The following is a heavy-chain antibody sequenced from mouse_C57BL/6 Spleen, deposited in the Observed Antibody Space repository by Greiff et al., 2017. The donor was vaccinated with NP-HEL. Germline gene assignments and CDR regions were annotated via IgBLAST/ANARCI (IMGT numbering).Heavy chain of an antibody. D-gene: IGHD1-1*01. CDR1: GFSLTSYG. V-gene: IGHV2-5*01. CDR3: AKNFYDYGSSYVYFDV. J-gene: IGHJ1*03. CDR2: LWRGGST. Sequence: VKLVESGPGLVQPSQSLSITCTVSGFSLTSYGVHWVRQSPGKGLEWLGVLWRGGSTDYNAAFMSRLSITKDNSKSQVFFKMNSLQADDTAIYYCAKNFYDYGSSYVYFDVWGTGTTVTVSS.